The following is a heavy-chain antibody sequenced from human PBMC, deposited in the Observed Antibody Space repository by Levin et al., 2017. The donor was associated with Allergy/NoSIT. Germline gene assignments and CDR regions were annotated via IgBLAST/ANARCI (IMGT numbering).Heavy chain of an antibody. Sequence: GESLKISCAASGFTFSSYSMNWVRQAPGKGLEWVSSISSSSSYIYYADSVKGRFTISRDNAKNSLYLQMNSLRAEDTAVYYCASFYDGSGSYFRYGLSGAFDIWGQGTMVTVSS. D-gene: IGHD3-10*01. CDR2: ISSSSSYI. J-gene: IGHJ3*02. V-gene: IGHV3-21*01. CDR3: ASFYDGSGSYFRYGLSGAFDI. CDR1: GFTFSSYS.